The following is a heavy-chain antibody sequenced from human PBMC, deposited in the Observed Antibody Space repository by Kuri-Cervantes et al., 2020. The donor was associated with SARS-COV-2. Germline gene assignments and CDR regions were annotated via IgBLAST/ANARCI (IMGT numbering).Heavy chain of an antibody. CDR1: GYTFTSYY. CDR3: ARDRSSSSPNVFDI. J-gene: IGHJ3*02. Sequence: ASVKVSCKASGYTFTSYYMHWVRQAPGQGLEWMGIINPSGGSTSYAQKFQGRVTITMDESMSTAYLELSSLRSDDTAVYYCARDRSSSSPNVFDIWGQGTMVTVSS. CDR2: INPSGGST. D-gene: IGHD3-10*01. V-gene: IGHV1-46*01.